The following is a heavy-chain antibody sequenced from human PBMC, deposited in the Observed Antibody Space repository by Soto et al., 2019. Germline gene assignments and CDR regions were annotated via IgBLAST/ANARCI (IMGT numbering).Heavy chain of an antibody. J-gene: IGHJ4*02. Sequence: QVQLVESGGGLVKPGGSLRLSCAASGFTFSDYYMSWIRQAPGKGLEWVSYISSSSSYTNYADSVKGRFTISRDNAKNSLYLQMNSLRAEDTAVYYCARVDEVATILDYWGQGTLVTVSS. CDR1: GFTFSDYY. V-gene: IGHV3-11*05. CDR2: ISSSSSYT. CDR3: ARVDEVATILDY. D-gene: IGHD5-12*01.